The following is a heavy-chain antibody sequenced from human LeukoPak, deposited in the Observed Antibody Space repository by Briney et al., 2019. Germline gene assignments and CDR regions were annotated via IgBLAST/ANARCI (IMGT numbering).Heavy chain of an antibody. CDR3: ARGPAAIHP. J-gene: IGHJ5*02. V-gene: IGHV4-34*01. CDR1: AYPLTNHY. Sequence: SEALSLTCAVYAYPLTNHYWIWIRQPPGKGLEWIGEINHSGGTNYNPSLKSRVTISVDTSKNQFFLKLTSVTAADTAVYYCARGPAAIHPWGQGTLVTVSS. D-gene: IGHD2-2*01. CDR2: INHSGGT.